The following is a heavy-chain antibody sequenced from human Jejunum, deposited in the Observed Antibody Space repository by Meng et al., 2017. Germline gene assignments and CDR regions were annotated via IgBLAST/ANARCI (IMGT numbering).Heavy chain of an antibody. J-gene: IGHJ4*02. V-gene: IGHV1-3*01. Sequence: ASVKVSCKTSGYIFSAYTMHWVRQAPGQRLEWLAWINAGNGHTKFSQKFQGRVTVTRDTPPSTAYMEVSSLRSEDTAVYYCARGESRGSLDFWGQGKLVNVAS. CDR1: GYIFSAYT. D-gene: IGHD3-10*01. CDR2: INAGNGHT. CDR3: ARGESRGSLDF.